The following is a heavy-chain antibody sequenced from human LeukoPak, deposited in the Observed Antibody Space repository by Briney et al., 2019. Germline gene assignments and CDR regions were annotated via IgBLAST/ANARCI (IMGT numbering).Heavy chain of an antibody. V-gene: IGHV4-34*01. CDR1: GGSLSGYY. D-gene: IGHD2-2*01. Sequence: SETLSLTCAVYGGSLSGYYWSWIRQPPGKGLEWIGEINHSGSTNYNPSLKSRVTISVDTSKNQFSLKLSSVTAADTAVYYCARGPRGYCSSTSCYYYGMDVWGKGTTVTVSS. CDR2: INHSGST. CDR3: ARGPRGYCSSTSCYYYGMDV. J-gene: IGHJ6*04.